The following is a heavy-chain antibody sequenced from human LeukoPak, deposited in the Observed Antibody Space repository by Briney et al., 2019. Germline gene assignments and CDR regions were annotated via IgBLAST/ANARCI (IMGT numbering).Heavy chain of an antibody. CDR1: GFNFDDYA. D-gene: IGHD2-2*01. CDR2: INWNGDNI. J-gene: IGHJ4*02. V-gene: IGHV3-20*04. Sequence: GGSLRLSCVGSGFNFDDYAMNWVRQAPGRGLEWISRINWNGDNIKYADSVKDRFTISRDNAKNTLYLQMNSLRAEDTAVYYCAAYCSSTSCSSNPFDYWGQGTLVTVSS. CDR3: AAYCSSTSCSSNPFDY.